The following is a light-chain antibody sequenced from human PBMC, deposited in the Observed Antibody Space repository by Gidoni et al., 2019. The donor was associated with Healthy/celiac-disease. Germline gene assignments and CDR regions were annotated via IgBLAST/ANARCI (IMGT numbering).Light chain of an antibody. CDR2: DVS. CDR1: SSDVGAYNY. CDR3: TSYTSSITL. Sequence: QSALTQPASVSGSPGRSITISCTGTSSDVGAYNYVSWYQHHPGKAPKLIISDVSNRPSGVSNRFSGSKSGNTASLTISGLQAEDEADYYCTSYTSSITLFGGGTKLTVL. J-gene: IGLJ2*01. V-gene: IGLV2-14*03.